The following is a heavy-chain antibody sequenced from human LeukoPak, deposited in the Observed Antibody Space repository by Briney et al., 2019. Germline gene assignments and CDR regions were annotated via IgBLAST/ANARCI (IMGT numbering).Heavy chain of an antibody. CDR1: GGSISSSSYY. CDR2: IYYSGST. CDR3: ARTYYDFWSGYHQFDY. V-gene: IGHV4-39*07. J-gene: IGHJ4*02. D-gene: IGHD3-3*01. Sequence: SETLSLTCTVSGGSISSSSYYWGWIRQPPGKGLEWIGSIYYSGSTYYNPSLKSRVTISVDTSKNQFSLKLSSVTAADTAVYYCARTYYDFWSGYHQFDYWGQGTLVTVSS.